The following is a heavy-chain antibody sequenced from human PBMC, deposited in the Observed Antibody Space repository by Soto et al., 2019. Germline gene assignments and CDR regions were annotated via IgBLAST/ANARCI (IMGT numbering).Heavy chain of an antibody. D-gene: IGHD6-6*01. CDR1: GFTFRQYG. CDR3: ARDAAARDGRGGMDV. CDR2: IFYDESKE. J-gene: IGHJ6*02. Sequence: QVQLVESGGGVVQPGRSLRLSCAASGFTFRQYGMHWVRQAPGKGLEWVAVIFYDESKEYYADSVRCRFTISRDNSNNMLYLQMNSLRGEDTALYYCARDAAARDGRGGMDVWGQGTTVTVSS. V-gene: IGHV3-33*01.